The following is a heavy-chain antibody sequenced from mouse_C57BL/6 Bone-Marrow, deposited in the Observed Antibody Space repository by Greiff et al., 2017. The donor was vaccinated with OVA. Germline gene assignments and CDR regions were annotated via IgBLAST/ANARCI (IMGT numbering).Heavy chain of an antibody. CDR2: INPNYGTT. V-gene: IGHV1-39*01. D-gene: IGHD2-2*01. Sequence: EVQGVESGPELVKPGASVKISCKASGYSFTDYYMNWVKQSNGQSLEWIGVINPNYGTTSYNQKFKGKATLTVDQSSSTAYMQLNSLTSEDSAVYYCARWGWLPFPSFAYWGQGTLVTVSA. J-gene: IGHJ3*01. CDR3: ARWGWLPFPSFAY. CDR1: GYSFTDYY.